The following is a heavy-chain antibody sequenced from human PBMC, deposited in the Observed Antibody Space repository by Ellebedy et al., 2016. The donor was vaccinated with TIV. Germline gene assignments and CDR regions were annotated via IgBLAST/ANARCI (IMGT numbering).Heavy chain of an antibody. CDR2: IIPIFGTA. V-gene: IGHV1-69*13. CDR3: AREGNYGNWFDP. D-gene: IGHD1-7*01. J-gene: IGHJ5*02. CDR1: GGTFSSYA. Sequence: SVKVSXKASGGTFSSYAISWVRQAPGQGLEWMGGIIPIFGTANYAQKFQGRVTITADESTSTAYMELSSLRSEDTAVYYCAREGNYGNWFDPWGQGTLVTVSS.